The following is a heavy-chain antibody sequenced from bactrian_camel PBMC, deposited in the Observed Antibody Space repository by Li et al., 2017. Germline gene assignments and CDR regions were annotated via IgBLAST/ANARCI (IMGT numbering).Heavy chain of an antibody. CDR2: YSFGRST. CDR3: AAKLSGACALTGDYNWSRATWYDH. V-gene: IGHV3S53*01. J-gene: IGHJ4*01. CDR1: GNTYSLNC. D-gene: IGHD8*01. Sequence: VQLVESGGGSAQAGRSMRLTCAAPGNTYSLNCLGWFRQTPGKEREQVAVFIYSFGRSTRYADSVKGRFTISLDSNKNTMYLQMDNLKLEDTATYYCAAKLSGACALTGDYNWSRATWYDHWGQGTQVTVS.